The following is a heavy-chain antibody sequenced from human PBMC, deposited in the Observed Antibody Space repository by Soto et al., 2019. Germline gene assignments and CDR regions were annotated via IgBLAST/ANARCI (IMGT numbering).Heavy chain of an antibody. CDR1: GGSISSYY. J-gene: IGHJ4*02. Sequence: SETLSLTCTVSGGSISSYYWSWIRQPPGKGLEWIGYIYYSGSTNYNPSLKSRVTISVDTSKNQFSLKLSSVTAADTAVYYCARTYYDYIWGSYHFDYWGQGTLVTVSS. V-gene: IGHV4-59*01. D-gene: IGHD3-16*01. CDR3: ARTYYDYIWGSYHFDY. CDR2: IYYSGST.